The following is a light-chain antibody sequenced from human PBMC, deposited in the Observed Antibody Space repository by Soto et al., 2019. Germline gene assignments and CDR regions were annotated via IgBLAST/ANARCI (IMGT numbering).Light chain of an antibody. CDR1: SSNIGSNY. V-gene: IGLV1-47*01. CDR2: RND. CDR3: SAWDDSLSGPV. Sequence: LTQPPSASGTPGQRVTISCSGSSSNIGSNYVYWYHQLPGTAPNVLIYRNDERPSGVPDRFSGSKSGSSASLAISGLRSEDEADYYCSAWDDSLSGPVFGRGTKLTVL. J-gene: IGLJ3*02.